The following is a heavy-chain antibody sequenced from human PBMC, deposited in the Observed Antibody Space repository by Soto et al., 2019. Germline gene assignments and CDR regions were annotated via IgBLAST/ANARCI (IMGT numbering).Heavy chain of an antibody. CDR1: GFTFSSYA. Sequence: GSLRLSCAASGFTFSSYAMSWVRQAPGKGLEWVSAISGSGGSTYYADSVKGRFTISRDNSKNTLYLQMNSLRAEDTAVYYCAKEAGLDIVVVPAAMEGVYAFDIWGQGTMVTVSS. D-gene: IGHD2-2*01. J-gene: IGHJ3*02. CDR2: ISGSGGST. V-gene: IGHV3-23*01. CDR3: AKEAGLDIVVVPAAMEGVYAFDI.